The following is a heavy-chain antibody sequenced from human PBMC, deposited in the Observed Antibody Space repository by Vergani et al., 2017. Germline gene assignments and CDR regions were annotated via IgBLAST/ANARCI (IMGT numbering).Heavy chain of an antibody. Sequence: QVQLQESGPGLVKPSQTLSLTCTVSGGSISSGGYYWSWIRPHPGKGLEWIGYIYYSGGTYYNPSLKSRVTISVDTSKNQFSLKLSSVTAADTAVYYCARHPRIAAACPYYFDYWGQGTLVTVSS. CDR3: ARHPRIAAACPYYFDY. CDR2: IYYSGGT. D-gene: IGHD6-13*01. V-gene: IGHV4-31*03. J-gene: IGHJ4*02. CDR1: GGSISSGGYY.